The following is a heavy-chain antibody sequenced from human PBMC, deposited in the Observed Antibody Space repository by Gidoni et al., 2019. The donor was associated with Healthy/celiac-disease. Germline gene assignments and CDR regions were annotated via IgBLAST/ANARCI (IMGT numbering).Heavy chain of an antibody. D-gene: IGHD3-3*01. CDR1: GGSISSSSYY. J-gene: IGHJ6*02. V-gene: IGHV4-39*01. CDR2: IYYSGST. CDR3: ARRYYDFWSGYPAFDGMDV. Sequence: QLQLQESGPGLVKPSETLSLTCTVSGGSISSSSYYWGWIRQPPGKGLEWIGSIYYSGSTYYNPSLKSRVTISVDTSKNQFSLKLSSVTAADTAVYYCARRYYDFWSGYPAFDGMDVWGQGTTVTVSS.